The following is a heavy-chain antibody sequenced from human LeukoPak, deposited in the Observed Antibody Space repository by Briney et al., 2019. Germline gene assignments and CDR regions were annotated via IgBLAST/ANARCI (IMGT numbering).Heavy chain of an antibody. CDR3: ARDAGTYSVDY. CDR1: GYTLTSHK. J-gene: IGHJ4*02. Sequence: ASVKVSFKASGYTLTSHKMHWVRQAPGQGLEWMGIIKPSGGSTIYAQKFQGRVTMTRDTSTSTVYMELSSLTSVDTAVYYCARDAGTYSVDYWGQGTLVTVSS. V-gene: IGHV1-46*01. D-gene: IGHD1-26*01. CDR2: IKPSGGST.